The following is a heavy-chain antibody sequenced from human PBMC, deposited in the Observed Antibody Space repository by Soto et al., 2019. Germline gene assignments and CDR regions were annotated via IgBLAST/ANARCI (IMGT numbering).Heavy chain of an antibody. V-gene: IGHV3-23*01. J-gene: IGHJ4*01. CDR1: GFTFSSYA. Sequence: PGGSLRLSCAASGFTFSSYAMNWVRQAPWKRLEWVSAVTHSGGNTYYADSVKGRFAISRDNSKNTLYLQMDSLRAEDTAVYYCAKGSLGYCSSTNCYYFDYWGQGTPVTVSS. CDR2: VTHSGGNT. CDR3: AKGSLGYCSSTNCYYFDY. D-gene: IGHD2-2*01.